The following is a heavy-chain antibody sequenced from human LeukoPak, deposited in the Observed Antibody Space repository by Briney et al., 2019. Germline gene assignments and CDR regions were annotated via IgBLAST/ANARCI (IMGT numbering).Heavy chain of an antibody. J-gene: IGHJ4*02. CDR2: INHSGST. D-gene: IGHD6-19*01. CDR1: GGSFSGYY. CDR3: ARQGSSGWYLVAY. Sequence: SETLSLTCAVYGGSFSGYYWSWIRQPPGKGLEWIGEINHSGSTNYNPSLKSRVTISVDTSKNQFSLKLSSVTAADTAVYYCARQGSSGWYLVAYWGQGTLVTVSS. V-gene: IGHV4-34*01.